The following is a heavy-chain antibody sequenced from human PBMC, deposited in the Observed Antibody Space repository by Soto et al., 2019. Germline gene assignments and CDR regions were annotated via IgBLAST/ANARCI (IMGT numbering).Heavy chain of an antibody. D-gene: IGHD4-17*01. CDR1: GLTFSSYW. J-gene: IGHJ4*02. Sequence: EVQLVESGGGLVQPGGSLRLSCAASGLTFSSYWMHWVRQAPGKGLVWVSRSNSDGSSTNYADSVKGRFTISRDNAKNTLYLQMSSLRAEDTAVYYCALSHTVTTDYWGQGTLVTVSS. CDR3: ALSHTVTTDY. CDR2: SNSDGSST. V-gene: IGHV3-74*01.